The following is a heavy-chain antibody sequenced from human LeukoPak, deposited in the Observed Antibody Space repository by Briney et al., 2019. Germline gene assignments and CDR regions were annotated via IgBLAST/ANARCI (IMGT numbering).Heavy chain of an antibody. V-gene: IGHV1-8*01. J-gene: IGHJ4*02. CDR1: GYTFTSYD. CDR2: MNPNSSNT. D-gene: IGHD6-13*01. CDR3: ARGGIAAAGLDY. Sequence: ASVKVSCKASGYTFTSYDINWVRQATGQGLEWMGWMNPNSSNTGYAQKFQGRVTMTRNTSISTAYMELSSLRSEDTAVYYCARGGIAAAGLDYWGQGTLVTVSS.